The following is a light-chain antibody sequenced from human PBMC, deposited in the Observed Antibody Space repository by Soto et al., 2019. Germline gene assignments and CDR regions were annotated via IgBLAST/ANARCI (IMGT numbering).Light chain of an antibody. Sequence: QSALTQPRSVSGSPGQSVIISCTGTSTDVGGYNYVSRHQQHPGEAPKLIIHDVSKRPSGVPDRFSGSKSGNTASLTVSGLQAEDEADYYCCSYAGSYVVFGGGTKLTVL. V-gene: IGLV2-11*01. CDR2: DVS. J-gene: IGLJ2*01. CDR1: STDVGGYNY. CDR3: CSYAGSYVV.